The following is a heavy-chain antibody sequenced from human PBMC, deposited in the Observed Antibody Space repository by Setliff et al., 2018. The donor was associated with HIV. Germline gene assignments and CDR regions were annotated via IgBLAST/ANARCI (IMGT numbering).Heavy chain of an antibody. V-gene: IGHV4-61*09. CDR3: ARGYCGGESCYGFRRGSFYYYYYMDV. CDR2: IYTGGST. D-gene: IGHD2-21*01. CDR1: GGSTTTESYY. Sequence: SETLSLTCSVSGGSTTTESYYWIWIRQAAGKGLEHIGHIYTGGSTNYNPSLKSRVVIAGDTSKNQFSLRLTSVTAADTAVYYCARGYCGGESCYGFRRGSFYYYYYMDVWGKGTTVTVSS. J-gene: IGHJ6*03.